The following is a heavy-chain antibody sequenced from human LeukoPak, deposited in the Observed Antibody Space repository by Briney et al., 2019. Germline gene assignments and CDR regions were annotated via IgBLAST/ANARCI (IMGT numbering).Heavy chain of an antibody. V-gene: IGHV1-18*01. CDR1: GYTFTSDG. J-gene: IGHJ4*02. D-gene: IGHD3-9*01. CDR2: ISAYNGNT. CDR3: ARDYDILTGYRHVDY. Sequence: GASVKVSCKASGYTFTSDGISWVRQAPGQGLEWMGWISAYNGNTNYAQKLQGRVTMTTDTSTSTAYMELRSLRSDDTAVYYCARDYDILTGYRHVDYWGQGTLVTVSS.